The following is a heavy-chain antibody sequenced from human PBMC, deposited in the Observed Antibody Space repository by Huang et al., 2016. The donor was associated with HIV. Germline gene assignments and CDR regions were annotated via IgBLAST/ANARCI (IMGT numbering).Heavy chain of an antibody. Sequence: QVQLVESGGGLVKPGGSLRLSCAASGFTFSDYDMSWVRQTAGKGLGWISYMSRSDNSIYYADSVKGRFTISRDDAKNSLYLQMNSLRADDTAVYYCARRSAFYRLDYWGQGTLVTVSS. CDR2: MSRSDNSI. D-gene: IGHD3-10*01. V-gene: IGHV3-11*01. CDR1: GFTFSDYD. J-gene: IGHJ4*02. CDR3: ARRSAFYRLDY.